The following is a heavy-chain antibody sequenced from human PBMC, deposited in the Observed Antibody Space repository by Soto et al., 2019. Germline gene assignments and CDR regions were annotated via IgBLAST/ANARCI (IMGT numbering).Heavy chain of an antibody. CDR3: AKDRVNCSSTSCFYYYYYGMDV. Sequence: PGGSLRRSCAASGFTFFSYAMTGVRHAPVKCRDWVSAISGSGGSTYYADSVKGRFTISRDNSKNTLYLQMNSLRAEDTAVYYCAKDRVNCSSTSCFYYYYYGMDVWGQGTTVTVSS. J-gene: IGHJ6*02. CDR1: GFTFFSYA. V-gene: IGHV3-23*01. D-gene: IGHD2-2*01. CDR2: ISGSGGST.